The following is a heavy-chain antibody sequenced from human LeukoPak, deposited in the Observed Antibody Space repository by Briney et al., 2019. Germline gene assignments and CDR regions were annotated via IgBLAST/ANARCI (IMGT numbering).Heavy chain of an antibody. J-gene: IGHJ5*02. CDR2: IKQDGSEK. V-gene: IGHV3-7*03. CDR3: SKKGQNGDYGKPA. CDR1: RFTFTSYW. D-gene: IGHD4-17*01. Sequence: GGSLRLSCAASRFTFTSYWMSWVRQAPGKGLEWVANIKQDGSEKYYVDSVRGRFTISRDNAKNSLYLQMNSLRADDTAVYYCSKKGQNGDYGKPAWGQGTLVTVSS.